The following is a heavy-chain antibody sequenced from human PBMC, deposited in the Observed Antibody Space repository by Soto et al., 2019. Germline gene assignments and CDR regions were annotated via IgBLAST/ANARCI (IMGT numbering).Heavy chain of an antibody. Sequence: GGSLRLSCAASGFTFSSYGMHWVRQAPGKGLEWVAVISYDGSNKYYADSVKGRFTISRDNSKNTLYLQMNSLRAEDTAVYYCAKEMGYYGSGSYDDPWGQGTLVTVSS. CDR3: AKEMGYYGSGSYDDP. V-gene: IGHV3-30*18. J-gene: IGHJ5*02. D-gene: IGHD3-10*01. CDR2: ISYDGSNK. CDR1: GFTFSSYG.